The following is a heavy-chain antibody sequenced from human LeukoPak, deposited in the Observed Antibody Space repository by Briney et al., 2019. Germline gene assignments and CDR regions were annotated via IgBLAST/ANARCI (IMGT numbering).Heavy chain of an antibody. V-gene: IGHV3-23*01. CDR1: GFTFSSYA. D-gene: IGHD3-10*01. CDR2: ISGSGAST. CDR3: AKVIWFGELFFDY. Sequence: GGSLRLSCAASGFTFSSYAMRWVRQAPGKGLEWVSAISGSGASTYYADSVKGRFTISRDNSKNTLYLQMNSLRAEDTAVYYCAKVIWFGELFFDYWGQGTLVTVSS. J-gene: IGHJ4*02.